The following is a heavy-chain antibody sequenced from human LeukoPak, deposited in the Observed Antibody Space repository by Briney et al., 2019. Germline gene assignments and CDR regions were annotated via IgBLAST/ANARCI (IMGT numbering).Heavy chain of an antibody. D-gene: IGHD1-14*01. CDR2: ISGSGGSP. Sequence: GGALILSCAASGFTFSSYAMSWVRQAPGKGLEWVSAISGSGGSPYYADSVKGRFTISRDNSKNTLYLQMNSLRAEDTAVYYCAEAIKEPNAAFDIWGQGTMVTVSS. CDR3: AEAIKEPNAAFDI. CDR1: GFTFSSYA. V-gene: IGHV3-23*01. J-gene: IGHJ3*02.